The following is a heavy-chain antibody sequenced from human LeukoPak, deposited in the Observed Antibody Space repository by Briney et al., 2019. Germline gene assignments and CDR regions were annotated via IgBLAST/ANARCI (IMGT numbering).Heavy chain of an antibody. Sequence: GESLKISCKGSGYTFTSYWIGWVRQMPGIGLEWMGIIYPGDSDTRYSPSFQGQVTISADKSISTAYLQWSSLKASDTAMYYCARRPTLGGATFGAFDIWGQGTMVTVSS. CDR3: ARRPTLGGATFGAFDI. CDR1: GYTFTSYW. J-gene: IGHJ3*02. D-gene: IGHD1-26*01. V-gene: IGHV5-51*01. CDR2: IYPGDSDT.